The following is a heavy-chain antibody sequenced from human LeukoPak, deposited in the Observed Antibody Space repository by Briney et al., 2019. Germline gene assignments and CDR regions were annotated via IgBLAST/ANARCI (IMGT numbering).Heavy chain of an antibody. V-gene: IGHV1-69*06. CDR2: IIPIFGTT. J-gene: IGHJ6*03. CDR1: GGTFSNYG. CDR3: ARDIPDRDRYYQYYMDV. D-gene: IGHD1-14*01. Sequence: SVKASCKASGGTFSNYGINWVRQAPGQGLEWMGGIIPIFGTTNYAEKFQGRVTVTADKSTSTAYMELSSLRSEDTAVYYCARDIPDRDRYYQYYMDVWGKGTTVTVSS.